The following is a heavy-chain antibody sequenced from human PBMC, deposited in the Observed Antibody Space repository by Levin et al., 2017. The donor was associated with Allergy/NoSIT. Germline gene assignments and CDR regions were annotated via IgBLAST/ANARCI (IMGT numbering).Heavy chain of an antibody. CDR1: GYNFGIYG. Sequence: AGGSLRLSCKASGYNFGIYGISWVRQAPGQGLEWMGWISVFNGNTKYAQKFQGRVTMTTDTSTTTAYMELRSLRSDDTAVYYCARQRLDSTGYYHYKPFDIWGQGTMVTVSS. D-gene: IGHD3-22*01. CDR3: ARQRLDSTGYYHYKPFDI. V-gene: IGHV1-18*01. J-gene: IGHJ3*02. CDR2: ISVFNGNT.